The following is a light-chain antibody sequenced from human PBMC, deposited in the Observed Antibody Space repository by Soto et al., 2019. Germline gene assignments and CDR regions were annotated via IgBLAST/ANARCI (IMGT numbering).Light chain of an antibody. V-gene: IGLV2-14*01. CDR2: EVS. Sequence: QSALTQPASVSGSPGQSITISCTGTSSDVGGYNYVSWYQQHPGKAPKLMIYEVSNRPSGVSNRFSGSKSGNTASLTISGLRGEDEADYYCSAYTSSGTWVFGGGPQLPVL. J-gene: IGLJ3*02. CDR1: SSDVGGYNY. CDR3: SAYTSSGTWV.